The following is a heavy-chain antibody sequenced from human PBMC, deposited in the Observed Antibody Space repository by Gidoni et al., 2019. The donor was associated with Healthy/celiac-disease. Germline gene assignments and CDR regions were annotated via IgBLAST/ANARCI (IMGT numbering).Heavy chain of an antibody. J-gene: IGHJ5*02. CDR1: GGSISSYY. CDR2: IYYSGST. D-gene: IGHD6-13*01. V-gene: IGHV4-59*01. Sequence: QVQLQESGPGLVKPSETLSITCTVSGGSISSYYWSWIRQPPGKGLEWIGYIYYSGSTNYNPSLKSRVTISVDTSKNQFSLKLSSVTAADTAVYYCARFLAAAGHWFDPWGQGTLVTVSS. CDR3: ARFLAAAGHWFDP.